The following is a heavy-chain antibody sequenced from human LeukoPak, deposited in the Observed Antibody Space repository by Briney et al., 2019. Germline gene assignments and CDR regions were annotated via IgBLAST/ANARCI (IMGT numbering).Heavy chain of an antibody. D-gene: IGHD2-2*01. V-gene: IGHV3-7*03. J-gene: IGHJ4*02. Sequence: GGSLRFSCVASGFTFSSSWMSWVRQAPGRGLEWVANIKQDESQKYYVDSVKGRFTVSRDNAKNSLYLQMNSLRAEDTAVYYCARCRFSGTSCDFDSWGQGTLVIVSS. CDR2: IKQDESQK. CDR3: ARCRFSGTSCDFDS. CDR1: GFTFSSSW.